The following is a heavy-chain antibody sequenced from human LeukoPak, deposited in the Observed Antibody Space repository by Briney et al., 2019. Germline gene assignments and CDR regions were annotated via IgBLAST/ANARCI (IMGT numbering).Heavy chain of an antibody. CDR1: GFTFSSYG. CDR3: ARDSLDYYDSSGYHTLDY. J-gene: IGHJ4*02. D-gene: IGHD3-22*01. CDR2: IRYDGSNK. V-gene: IGHV3-33*01. Sequence: GGSLRLSCAASGFTFSSYGMHWVRQAPGKGLEWVAVIRYDGSNKYYADSVKGRFTISRDNSKNTLYLQMNSLRAEDTAVYYCARDSLDYYDSSGYHTLDYWGQGTLVTVSS.